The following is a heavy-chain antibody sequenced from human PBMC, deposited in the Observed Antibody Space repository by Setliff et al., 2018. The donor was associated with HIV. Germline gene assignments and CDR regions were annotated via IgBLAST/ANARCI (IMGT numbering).Heavy chain of an antibody. D-gene: IGHD6-19*01. CDR2: ISPDGSST. CDR3: ARDHWVAGLDY. J-gene: IGHJ4*02. V-gene: IGHV3-74*03. Sequence: GGSLRLSCAASGFTFSNNWIHWVRQTAEKGLVWVSRISPDGSSTMYADSVKGRFTISRDNAKNTVYLQMNSLRAEDTAVYYCARDHWVAGLDYWGQGTLVTVSS. CDR1: GFTFSNNW.